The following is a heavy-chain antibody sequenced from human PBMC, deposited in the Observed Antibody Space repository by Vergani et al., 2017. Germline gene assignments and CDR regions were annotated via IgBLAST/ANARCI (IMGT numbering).Heavy chain of an antibody. J-gene: IGHJ3*02. D-gene: IGHD7-27*01. Sequence: QVQLVQSGAEVKKPGSSVKVSCKASGFTFSSYAISWVRQAPGQGLEWMGGIIPIFGTANYAQKFQGRVTITADKSTSTAYMELSSLRSEDTAVYYCARVHENWGSGAFDIWGQGTMVTGSS. CDR1: GFTFSSYA. CDR2: IIPIFGTA. CDR3: ARVHENWGSGAFDI. V-gene: IGHV1-69*06.